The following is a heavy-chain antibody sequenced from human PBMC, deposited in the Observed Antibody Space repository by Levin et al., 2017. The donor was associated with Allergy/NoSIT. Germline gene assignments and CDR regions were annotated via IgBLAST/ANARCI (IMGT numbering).Heavy chain of an antibody. J-gene: IGHJ5*02. CDR1: GFTFSSYA. CDR2: ISGSGGST. D-gene: IGHD6-6*01. CDR3: APSKGRSSSSRWFDP. V-gene: IGHV3-23*01. Sequence: GGSLRLSCAASGFTFSSYAMSWVRQAPGKGLEWVSAISGSGGSTYYADSVKGRFTISRDNSKNTLYLQMNSLRAEDTAVYYCAPSKGRSSSSRWFDPWGQGTLVTVSS.